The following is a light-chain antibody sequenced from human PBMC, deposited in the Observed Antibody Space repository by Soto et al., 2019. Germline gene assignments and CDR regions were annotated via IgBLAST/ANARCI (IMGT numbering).Light chain of an antibody. CDR1: SNTVEAYTL. Sequence: QSALTQPASVAGSAGLSITISCTGVSNTVEAYTLVSWYQQYPGEAPNLIIYEDTKRPSGVSDRFSGFKSGNTASLTISGLQRDDESHYYCSSYAASSPSVLFGGGTKLTVL. J-gene: IGLJ3*02. CDR2: EDT. CDR3: SSYAASSPSVL. V-gene: IGLV2-23*01.